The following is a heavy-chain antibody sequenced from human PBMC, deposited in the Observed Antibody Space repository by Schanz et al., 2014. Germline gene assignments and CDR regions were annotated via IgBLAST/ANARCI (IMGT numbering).Heavy chain of an antibody. D-gene: IGHD3-10*01. CDR3: ARRGIRGVFSSFDY. Sequence: QVQLVQSGSELTRPGASVKVSCKASGYNFTTYTMNWVRQAPGQGLEWMGWINTNTGNPTYAQAFTGRFLFSLDTSVNTAYLQISRLEADDTAVYYCARRGIRGVFSSFDYWGLGTLVTVSS. CDR1: GYNFTTYT. J-gene: IGHJ4*02. V-gene: IGHV7-4-1*02. CDR2: INTNTGNP.